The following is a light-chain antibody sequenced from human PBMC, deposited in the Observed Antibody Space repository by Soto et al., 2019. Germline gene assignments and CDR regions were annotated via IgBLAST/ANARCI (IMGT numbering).Light chain of an antibody. CDR1: QSVLSSSNNKNY. V-gene: IGKV4-1*01. J-gene: IGKJ5*01. CDR3: QQSYSNPTIT. CDR2: WAS. Sequence: DLLLTHSPDSLSVSLGERATINRKSSQSVLSSSNNKNYLGWYQQKPGQPPKLFIYWASTRESGVPDRFSGSGSGTDFSLTISSLQAEDFATYYCQQSYSNPTITFGQGTRLEIK.